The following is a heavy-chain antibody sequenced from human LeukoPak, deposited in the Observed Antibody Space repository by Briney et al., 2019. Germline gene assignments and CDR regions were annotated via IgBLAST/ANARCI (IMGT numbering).Heavy chain of an antibody. CDR3: ARDHCSGGSCYSFDY. J-gene: IGHJ4*02. Sequence: SVKVSCTASGGTFSSYAISWVRQAPGQGLEWMGGITPIFGTANYAQKFQGRVTITADESTSTAYMELSSLRSEDTAVYYCARDHCSGGSCYSFDYWGQGTLVTVSS. CDR2: ITPIFGTA. V-gene: IGHV1-69*13. CDR1: GGTFSSYA. D-gene: IGHD2-15*01.